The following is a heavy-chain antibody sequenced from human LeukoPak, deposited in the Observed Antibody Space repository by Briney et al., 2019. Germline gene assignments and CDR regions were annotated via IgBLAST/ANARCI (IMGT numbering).Heavy chain of an antibody. J-gene: IGHJ3*01. Sequence: SETLSLTCAVYGASFSGYYWSWIRQPPGKGLEWIGEINHSESTNYKSSLKSRVTMSVDTSKTQSTLNLHSVTAADTAIYYCAKVYSSSSRDAFDVWGPGTMVIVS. CDR3: AKVYSSSSRDAFDV. D-gene: IGHD6-6*01. CDR1: GASFSGYY. CDR2: INHSEST. V-gene: IGHV4-34*01.